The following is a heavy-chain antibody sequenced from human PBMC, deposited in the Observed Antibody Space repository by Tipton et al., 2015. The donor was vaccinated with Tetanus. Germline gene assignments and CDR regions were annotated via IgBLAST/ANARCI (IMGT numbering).Heavy chain of an antibody. D-gene: IGHD2-15*01. V-gene: IGHV4-61*08. CDR3: AKDSVAGGVANFDY. CDR2: ISYSGRT. Sequence: LRLSCTVSGGSVRSGDYQWNWIRQPPGKGLEWLAYISYSGRTNSNYALKSRITISRDTSKNQISLKLTSGTAADTALYYCAKDSVAGGVANFDYWGQGTLVTVSS. CDR1: GGSVRSGDYQ. J-gene: IGHJ4*02.